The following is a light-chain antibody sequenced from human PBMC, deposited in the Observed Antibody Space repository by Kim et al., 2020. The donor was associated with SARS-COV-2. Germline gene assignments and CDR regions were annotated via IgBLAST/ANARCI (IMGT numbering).Light chain of an antibody. V-gene: IGKV3-15*01. CDR1: QSVSSN. CDR2: GAS. J-gene: IGKJ5*01. CDR3: QQYDNWLSIT. Sequence: EIVMTQSPATLSVSPGERFTLSCRASQSVSSNLAWYQQKPGQSPRLLIYGASTRTTGIPARFSGSGSGTEFTLTISSLQSEDFAVYYCQQYDNWLSITFGQGTRLEIK.